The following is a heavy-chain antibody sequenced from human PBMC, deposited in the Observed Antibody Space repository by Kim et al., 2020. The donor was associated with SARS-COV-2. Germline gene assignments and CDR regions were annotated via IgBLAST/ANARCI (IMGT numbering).Heavy chain of an antibody. Sequence: GGSLRLSCAASGFTFSSYGMHWVRQAPGKGLEWVAVISYDGSNKYYADSVKGRFTISRDNSKNTLYLQMNSLRAEDTAVYYCAKDQGSGYSNPYFDYWGQGTLVTVSS. D-gene: IGHD4-4*01. CDR2: ISYDGSNK. CDR1: GFTFSSYG. J-gene: IGHJ4*02. V-gene: IGHV3-30*18. CDR3: AKDQGSGYSNPYFDY.